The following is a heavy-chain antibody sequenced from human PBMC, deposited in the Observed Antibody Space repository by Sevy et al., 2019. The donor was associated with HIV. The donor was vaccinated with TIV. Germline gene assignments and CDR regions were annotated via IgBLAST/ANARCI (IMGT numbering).Heavy chain of an antibody. CDR2: ISYDGSNK. D-gene: IGHD3-22*01. CDR1: GFTFSSYG. CDR3: AKAPYDSSGYYYLYYYYYGMDV. Sequence: GGSLRLSCAASGFTFSSYGMYWVRQAPGKGLEWVAVISYDGSNKYYADSVKGRFTISRDNSKNTLYLQMNSLRAEDTAVYYCAKAPYDSSGYYYLYYYYYGMDVWGQGTTVTVSS. J-gene: IGHJ6*02. V-gene: IGHV3-30*18.